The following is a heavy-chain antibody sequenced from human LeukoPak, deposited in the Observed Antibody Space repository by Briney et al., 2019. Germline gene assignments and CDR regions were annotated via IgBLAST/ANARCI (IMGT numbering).Heavy chain of an antibody. CDR2: IGGSGTSI. CDR1: GFTFSPYG. Sequence: SGGSLRLSCAVSGFTFSPYGMNWVRQAPGKGLEWVSSIGGSGTSIYYVDSVKGRFTISRDSAKSLLYLQMNSLRTEDTAMYYCARENAEAFDLWGRGTMVTVSS. CDR3: ARENAEAFDL. D-gene: IGHD1-1*01. V-gene: IGHV3-21*01. J-gene: IGHJ3*01.